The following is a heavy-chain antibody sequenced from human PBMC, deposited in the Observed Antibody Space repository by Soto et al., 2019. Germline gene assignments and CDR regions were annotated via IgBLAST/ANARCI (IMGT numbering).Heavy chain of an antibody. Sequence: GGSLRLSCAASGFTFSSYGMHWVRQAPGKGLEWVAVIWYDGSNKYYADSVKGRFTISRDNSKNTLYLQMNSLRAEDTAVYYCARETKWFGDPLGFDYWGQGTLVTVSS. CDR3: ARETKWFGDPLGFDY. V-gene: IGHV3-33*01. CDR2: IWYDGSNK. CDR1: GFTFSSYG. D-gene: IGHD3-10*01. J-gene: IGHJ4*02.